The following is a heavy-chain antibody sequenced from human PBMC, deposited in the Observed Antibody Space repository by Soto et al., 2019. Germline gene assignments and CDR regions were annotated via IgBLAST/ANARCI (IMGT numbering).Heavy chain of an antibody. CDR1: GFTFSSYA. J-gene: IGHJ4*02. V-gene: IGHV3-23*01. D-gene: IGHD2-15*01. Sequence: GGSLRLSCAASGFTFSSYAMSWVRQAPGKGLEWVSAISGSGGSTYYADSVKGRFTISRDNSKNTLYLQMNSLRAEDTAVYYCAKEAIVVVVAANYFDYWGQGTLVTVSS. CDR3: AKEAIVVVVAANYFDY. CDR2: ISGSGGST.